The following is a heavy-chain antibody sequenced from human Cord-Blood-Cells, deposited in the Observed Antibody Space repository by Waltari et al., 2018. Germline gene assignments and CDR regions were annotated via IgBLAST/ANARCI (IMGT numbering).Heavy chain of an antibody. V-gene: IGHV3-73*02. CDR3: TSIWSGKGN. J-gene: IGHJ4*02. CDR1: GFTFRRSA. Sequence: EVQLVASGGGLVQPGGSLKRSCADSGFTFRRSAKQWVGQASVKGLEWVGRIRSKANSYATAYAASVKGRFTISRDDSKNTAYLQMNSLKTEDTAVYYCTSIWSGKGNWGQGTLVTVSS. CDR2: IRSKANSYAT. D-gene: IGHD3-3*01.